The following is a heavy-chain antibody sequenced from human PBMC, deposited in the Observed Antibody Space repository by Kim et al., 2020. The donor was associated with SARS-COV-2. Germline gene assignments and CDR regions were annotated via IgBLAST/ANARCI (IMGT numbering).Heavy chain of an antibody. V-gene: IGHV3-53*01. Sequence: GGSLRLSCAASGLTVSSNHMTWIRQAPGKGLEWVSVIFRGGSTYYAASVQGRFTISRDYSKNTLSLQMNSLRAEDTAIYYCARDPVGDGYSFIDYWGQGTLVTVSS. CDR3: ARDPVGDGYSFIDY. CDR2: IFRGGST. CDR1: GLTVSSNH. J-gene: IGHJ4*02. D-gene: IGHD4-4*01.